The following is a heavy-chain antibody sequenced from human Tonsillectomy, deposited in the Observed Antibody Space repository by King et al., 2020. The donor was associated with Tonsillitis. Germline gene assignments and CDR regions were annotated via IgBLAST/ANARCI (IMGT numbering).Heavy chain of an antibody. D-gene: IGHD3-9*01. Sequence: VQLVESGAEVKKPGASVKVSCKASGYTFTSYYIHWVRQAPGQGLEWMGIINPSAGSTSYVQKFQGRVTMTRDTSTSTVYMELSSLRSEDTAVYYCSRDGDDILTGYYMRARWLDNWGQGSLVTVSS. CDR3: SRDGDDILTGYYMRARWLDN. CDR2: INPSAGST. CDR1: GYTFTSYY. V-gene: IGHV1-46*01. J-gene: IGHJ4*02.